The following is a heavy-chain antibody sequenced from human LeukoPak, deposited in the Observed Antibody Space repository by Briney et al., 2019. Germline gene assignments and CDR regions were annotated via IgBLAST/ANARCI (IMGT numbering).Heavy chain of an antibody. CDR3: ARNTAGLTFDY. CDR2: IKSDGSST. V-gene: IGHV3-74*01. CDR1: GFTFSSYW. Sequence: GSLRLSCAASGFTFSSYWMHWVRQAPGQGLVWVSRIKSDGSSTNYADSVKGRFTISRGNAENTLYLQMNSLRAEDTAVYYCARNTAGLTFDYWGQGTLVTVSS. J-gene: IGHJ4*02. D-gene: IGHD5-18*01.